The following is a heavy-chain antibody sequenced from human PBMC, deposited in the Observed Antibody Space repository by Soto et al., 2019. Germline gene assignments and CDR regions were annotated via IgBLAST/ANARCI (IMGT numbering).Heavy chain of an antibody. CDR3: ARVGRGFCSSARCYTDGFDL. CDR1: GFTFSLYP. Sequence: QLVESGGGLVQPGGSLRLSCAASGFTFSLYPMNWVHQAPGKGLEWLSYISPSNTTIYYADSVKGRFTISRDNAKDSLDLQMNGLRDDDTAVYYCARVGRGFCSSARCYTDGFDLWGQGTVVTVST. J-gene: IGHJ3*01. CDR2: ISPSNTTI. V-gene: IGHV3-48*02. D-gene: IGHD2-2*01.